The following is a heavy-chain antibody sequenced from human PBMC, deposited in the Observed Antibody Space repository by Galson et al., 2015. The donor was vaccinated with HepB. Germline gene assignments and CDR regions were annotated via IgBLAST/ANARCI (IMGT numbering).Heavy chain of an antibody. CDR2: IYSGGST. V-gene: IGHV3-53*01. CDR3: ASGIAVVGTGGVFDI. J-gene: IGHJ3*02. Sequence: SLRLSCAASGFTVSSNYMSWVRQASGKGLEWVSIIYSGGSTFYADSVKARFTISRDKSKNTLYLQMNSLRAEDTAVYYCASGIAVVGTGGVFDIWGQGTMVTISS. CDR1: GFTVSSNY. D-gene: IGHD6-19*01.